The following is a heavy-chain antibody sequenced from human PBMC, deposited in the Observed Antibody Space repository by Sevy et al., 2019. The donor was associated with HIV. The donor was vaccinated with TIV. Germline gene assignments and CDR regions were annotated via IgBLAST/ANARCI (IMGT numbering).Heavy chain of an antibody. CDR1: GFTVNSNY. J-gene: IGHJ4*02. CDR2: IHSDDTT. D-gene: IGHD5-18*01. V-gene: IGHV3-66*01. CDR3: ARGKSGYGYALNY. Sequence: GGSLRLSCAAPGFTVNSNYMTWVRQAPGKGLEGVSVIHSDDTTYHADSVKDRFTISRDNFKNTLYLHMSSLIAEDTAVYYCARGKSGYGYALNYWGQGTLVTVSS.